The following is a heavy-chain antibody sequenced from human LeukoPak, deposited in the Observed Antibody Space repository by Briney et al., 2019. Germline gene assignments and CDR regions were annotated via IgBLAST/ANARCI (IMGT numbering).Heavy chain of an antibody. J-gene: IGHJ3*02. CDR3: ARAGKYYDFWSGYIPADAFDI. V-gene: IGHV3-23*01. CDR1: GFTFSSYA. Sequence: GGSLGLSCAASGFTFSSYAMSWVRQAPGKGLEWVSAISGSGGSTYYSDSVKGRFTISRDNSKNTLYLQMNSLRAEDTAVYYCARAGKYYDFWSGYIPADAFDIWGQGTMVTVSS. CDR2: ISGSGGST. D-gene: IGHD3-3*01.